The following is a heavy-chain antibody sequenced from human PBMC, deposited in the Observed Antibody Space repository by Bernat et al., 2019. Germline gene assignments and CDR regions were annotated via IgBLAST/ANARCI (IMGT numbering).Heavy chain of an antibody. D-gene: IGHD3-16*02. CDR3: TTGVITFGGVIADAFDI. Sequence: EVQLVESGGGLVKPGGSLRLSCAASGFTFSNAWMSWVRQAPGKGLEWVGRIKSKTDGGTTDYAAPVKGRFTISRDDSKNTLYLQMNSLKTEDTAVYYCTTGVITFGGVIADAFDIWGQGTTVTVSS. CDR1: GFTFSNAW. CDR2: IKSKTDGGTT. V-gene: IGHV3-15*01. J-gene: IGHJ3*02.